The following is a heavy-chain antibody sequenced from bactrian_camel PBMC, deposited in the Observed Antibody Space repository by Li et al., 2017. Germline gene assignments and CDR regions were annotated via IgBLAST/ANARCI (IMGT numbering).Heavy chain of an antibody. Sequence: VQLVESGGGLVQPGGSLRLSCAASGFTFSAYSMTWVRQAPGKGLEWVSSVSRDGGTTYYADAKEGRFTISRDNAKNTLYLQMNSLKPEDTAVYYCVSGGNLYLAFDYWGQGTQVTVS. J-gene: IGHJ6*01. CDR2: VSRDGGTT. CDR3: VSGGNLYLAFDY. CDR1: GFTFSAYS. D-gene: IGHD2*01. V-gene: IGHV3S40*01.